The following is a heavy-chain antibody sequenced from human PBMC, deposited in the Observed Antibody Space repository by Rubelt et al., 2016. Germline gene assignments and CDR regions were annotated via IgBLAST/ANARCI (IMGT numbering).Heavy chain of an antibody. D-gene: IGHD1-26*01. CDR3: ARDLGDSGSY. V-gene: IGHV3-66*01. Sequence: GKGLAWDSVLYSGGTTFNADSVKGRFTISRDNSKNTLYLQMNSLRAEDTAVYYCARDLGDSGSYWGQGTLVTVSS. J-gene: IGHJ4*02. CDR2: LYSGGTT.